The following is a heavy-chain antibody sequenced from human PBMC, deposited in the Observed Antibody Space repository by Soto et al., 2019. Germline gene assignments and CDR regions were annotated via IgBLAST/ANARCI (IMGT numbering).Heavy chain of an antibody. CDR1: GYTFTSYD. CDR3: ARGGYYYDSSAYYRPFDY. Sequence: QVQLVQSGAEVKKPGASVKVSCKASGYTFTSYDINWVRQATGQGLESMGWMNPNSGNTGYAQKFQGRVTMTRSTSISTAYMELSSLRSEDTAVYYCARGGYYYDSSAYYRPFDYWGQGTLVTVSS. D-gene: IGHD3-22*01. CDR2: MNPNSGNT. J-gene: IGHJ4*02. V-gene: IGHV1-8*01.